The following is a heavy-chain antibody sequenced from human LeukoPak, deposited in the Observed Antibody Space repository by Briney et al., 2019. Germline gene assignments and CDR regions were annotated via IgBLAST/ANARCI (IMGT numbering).Heavy chain of an antibody. V-gene: IGHV3-23*01. CDR2: ISARGDIT. Sequence: GGSLRLSCAASGFTFSSYAMSWVRQTPGKGLEWGSAISARGDITNHADSVKGRLTISRDNSKSTLYVQMNNLRAEDTAVYYCAKAPIAGAPRGYYFDYWGQGALVTVSS. D-gene: IGHD1-26*01. J-gene: IGHJ4*02. CDR1: GFTFSSYA. CDR3: AKAPIAGAPRGYYFDY.